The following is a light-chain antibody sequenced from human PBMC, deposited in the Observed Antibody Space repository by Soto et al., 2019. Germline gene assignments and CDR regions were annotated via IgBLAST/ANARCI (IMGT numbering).Light chain of an antibody. Sequence: EIVLTQSPGTLSLSPGERATLSCRSSQSVSSNYLAWYQQKPDQAPRLVIYDVSGRATGIPGRFSGSGSGTDFTLTISRLEPEDFAVYYCQQYGRSPTFGQGTKVEIK. CDR1: QSVSSNY. CDR3: QQYGRSPT. V-gene: IGKV3-20*01. CDR2: DVS. J-gene: IGKJ1*01.